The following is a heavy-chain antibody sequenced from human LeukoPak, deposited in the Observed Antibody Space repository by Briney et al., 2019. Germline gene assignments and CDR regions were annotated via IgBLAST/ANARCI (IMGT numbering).Heavy chain of an antibody. D-gene: IGHD2/OR15-2a*01. CDR3: ATTKVPPLYAMDYGMDV. V-gene: IGHV4-31*03. CDR2: IYYSGST. J-gene: IGHJ6*02. Sequence: SEALSLTCTVSGGSISRGGYYWSWTRQHPGKGLEWIGYIYYSGSTYYNPSLKSRVPISVDTSKNQFSLKVSSVTAADTAVYYCATTKVPPLYAMDYGMDVWGQGTTVTVSS. CDR1: GGSISRGGYY.